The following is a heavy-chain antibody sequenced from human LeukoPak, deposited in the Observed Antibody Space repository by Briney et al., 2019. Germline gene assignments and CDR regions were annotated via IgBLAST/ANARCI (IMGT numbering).Heavy chain of an antibody. CDR1: GGSVSGYH. Sequence: SETLSLTCVVSGGSVSGYHWGWIRQPPGRGLEWIGYVYYSGSTNYNPSFKSRITISVDTSRNQFSLQLSSVTAADTAVYYCARIHRYCSGGACYVLDNWGQGTLVAVSS. CDR3: ARIHRYCSGGACYVLDN. D-gene: IGHD2-15*01. J-gene: IGHJ4*02. CDR2: VYYSGST. V-gene: IGHV4-59*02.